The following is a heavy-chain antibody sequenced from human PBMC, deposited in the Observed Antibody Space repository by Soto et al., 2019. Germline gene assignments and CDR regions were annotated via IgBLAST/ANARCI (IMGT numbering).Heavy chain of an antibody. CDR3: ARAQEGYDFWSGYYRWFDP. D-gene: IGHD3-3*01. Sequence: ASVKVSCKASGGTFSSYAISWVRQAPGQGLEWMGGIIPIFGTANYAQKFQGRVTITADKSTSTAYMELSSLRSEDTAVYYCARAQEGYDFWSGYYRWFDPWGQGALVTVSS. J-gene: IGHJ5*02. V-gene: IGHV1-69*06. CDR1: GGTFSSYA. CDR2: IIPIFGTA.